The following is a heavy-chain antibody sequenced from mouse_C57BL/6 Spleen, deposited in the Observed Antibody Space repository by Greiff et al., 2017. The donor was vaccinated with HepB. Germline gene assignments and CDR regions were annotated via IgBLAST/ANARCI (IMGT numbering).Heavy chain of an antibody. Sequence: EVQLQQSGPGMVKPSQSLSLTCTVTGYSITSGYDWHWIRHFPGNKLEWMGYISYSGSTNYNPSLKSRISITHDTSKNHFFLKLNSVTTEDTATYYCARGCDGPWFAYWGQGTLVTVSA. D-gene: IGHD2-3*01. V-gene: IGHV3-1*01. J-gene: IGHJ3*01. CDR3: ARGCDGPWFAY. CDR2: ISYSGST. CDR1: GYSITSGYD.